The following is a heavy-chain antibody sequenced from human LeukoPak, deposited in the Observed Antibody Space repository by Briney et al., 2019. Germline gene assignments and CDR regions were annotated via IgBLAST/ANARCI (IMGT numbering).Heavy chain of an antibody. CDR1: GFTFSSYA. CDR2: ISGSGGST. D-gene: IGHD6-13*01. J-gene: IGHJ4*02. V-gene: IGHV3-23*01. Sequence: PGGSLRLSCAASGFTFSSYAMSCVRQAPGKGLEWVSAISGSGGSTYYANSVKGRFTISRDNSKNTLYLQMNSLRAEDTAVYYCXXXXXXTHPSIAAVDYWGQGTLVTVSS. CDR3: XXXXXXTHPSIAAVDY.